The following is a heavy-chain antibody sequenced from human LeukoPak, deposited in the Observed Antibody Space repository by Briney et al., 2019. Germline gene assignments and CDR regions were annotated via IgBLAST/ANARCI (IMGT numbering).Heavy chain of an antibody. CDR3: ARDIGSGWYFPEAQFDY. CDR1: GFTLSSYA. J-gene: IGHJ4*02. CDR2: ISYDGSNK. D-gene: IGHD6-19*01. V-gene: IGHV3-30-3*01. Sequence: PGGSLRLSCAASGFTLSSYAMHWVRQAPGKGLEWVAVISYDGSNKHYADSVKVRFTISRDNSQNNLYLQMNSLRAEDTAVYYCARDIGSGWYFPEAQFDYWGQGTLVTVSS.